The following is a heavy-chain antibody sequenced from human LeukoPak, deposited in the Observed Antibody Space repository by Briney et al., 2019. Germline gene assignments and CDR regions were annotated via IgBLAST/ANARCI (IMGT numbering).Heavy chain of an antibody. CDR3: ARAAARLSLYYFDY. V-gene: IGHV4-4*07. Sequence: SETLSLTCTVSGGSISSYYWSWLRQPAGKGLEWIGRIYTSGSTNYNPSLTSRVTMSVDTSKNQFSLKLSSVTAADTAVYYCARAAARLSLYYFDYWGQGTLVTVSS. CDR1: GGSISSYY. D-gene: IGHD6-6*01. J-gene: IGHJ4*02. CDR2: IYTSGST.